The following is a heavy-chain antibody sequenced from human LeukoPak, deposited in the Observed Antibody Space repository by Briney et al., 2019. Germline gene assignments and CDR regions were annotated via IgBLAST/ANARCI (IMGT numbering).Heavy chain of an antibody. Sequence: GASVKVSCKASGGTFSSYAISWVRQAPGQGLEWMGRIIPILGIANYAQKFQGGVTITADKSTSTAYMELSSLRSEDTAVYYCAGRDTAMVTFYFDYWGQGTLVTVSS. V-gene: IGHV1-69*04. CDR3: AGRDTAMVTFYFDY. CDR1: GGTFSSYA. D-gene: IGHD5-18*01. J-gene: IGHJ4*02. CDR2: IIPILGIA.